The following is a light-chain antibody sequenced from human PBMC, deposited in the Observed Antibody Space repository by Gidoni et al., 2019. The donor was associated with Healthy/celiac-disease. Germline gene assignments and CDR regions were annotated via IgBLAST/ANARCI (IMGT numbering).Light chain of an antibody. CDR1: SSNIGTNT. J-gene: IGLJ2*01. V-gene: IGLV1-44*01. CDR2: NNN. Sequence: QSVLTQPPSASGTPGQRVTISCSGSSSNIGTNTVYWYQQFPGTAPELLIYNNNRRPSGVPDRFSGSKSGSSASLAISGLLSEDEADYYCAVWDDSVNGALFGGGTKLTVL. CDR3: AVWDDSVNGAL.